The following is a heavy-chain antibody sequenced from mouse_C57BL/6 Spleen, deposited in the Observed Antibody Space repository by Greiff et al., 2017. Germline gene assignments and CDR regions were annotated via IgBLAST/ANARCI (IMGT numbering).Heavy chain of an antibody. J-gene: IGHJ1*03. CDR1: GYAFSSYW. CDR2: IYPGDGDT. Sequence: VQLQESGAELVKPGASVKISCKASGYAFSSYWMNWVKQRPGKGLEWIGQIYPGDGDTNYNGKFKGKATLTADKSSSTAYMQLSSLTSEDSAVYFCARGYRAPYFDVWGTGTTVTVSS. V-gene: IGHV1-80*01. CDR3: ARGYRAPYFDV. D-gene: IGHD2-14*01.